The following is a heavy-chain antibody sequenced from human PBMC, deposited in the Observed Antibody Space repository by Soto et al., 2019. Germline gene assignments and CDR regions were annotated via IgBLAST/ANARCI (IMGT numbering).Heavy chain of an antibody. D-gene: IGHD6-19*01. CDR2: VYYSGTT. V-gene: IGHV4-59*12. CDR1: NGSISTYY. Sequence: PSETLSLTFTVSNGSISTYYWSWVRQAPGKGLEWIGYVYYSGTTNYNPSLKSRVTISVDTSKNQFSLKLKSVTAADTAVYFCAGMPYTSGLRFDPWGPGTLVTVSS. CDR3: AGMPYTSGLRFDP. J-gene: IGHJ5*02.